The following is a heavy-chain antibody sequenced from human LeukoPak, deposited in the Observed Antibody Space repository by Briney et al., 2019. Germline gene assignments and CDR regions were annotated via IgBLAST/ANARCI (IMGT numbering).Heavy chain of an antibody. CDR1: GFAFSSYW. Sequence: GSLRLSCATSGFAFSSYWMLWVRQVPGKGLVWVSRISGDGSTTTYADSVKGRFTISRDNTNNILYLQMNSLRAEDTAIYYCARSQFDYWGQGILVTVTS. J-gene: IGHJ4*02. CDR3: ARSQFDY. V-gene: IGHV3-74*01. CDR2: ISGDGSTT.